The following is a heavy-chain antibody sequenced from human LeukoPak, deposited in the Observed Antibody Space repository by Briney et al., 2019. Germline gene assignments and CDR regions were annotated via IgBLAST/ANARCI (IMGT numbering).Heavy chain of an antibody. D-gene: IGHD5-18*01. CDR3: ASCRYSSLYYFDY. J-gene: IGHJ4*02. Sequence: SETLSLTCTVSGGSISSSSYYWGWIRQPPGKGLEWIGSIYYSGSTYYNPSLKSRVTISVDTSKNQFSLKLSSVTAADTAVYYCASCRYSSLYYFDYWGQGTLVIVSS. CDR1: GGSISSSSYY. CDR2: IYYSGST. V-gene: IGHV4-39*07.